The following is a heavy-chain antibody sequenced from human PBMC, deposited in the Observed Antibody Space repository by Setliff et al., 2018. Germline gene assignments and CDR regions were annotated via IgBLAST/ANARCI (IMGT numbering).Heavy chain of an antibody. V-gene: IGHV4-31*03. CDR2: IYYSGST. D-gene: IGHD4-17*01. Sequence: PSETLSLTCTVSGGSISSGGYYWSWIRQHPGKGLEWIGYIYYSGSTYYNPSLKSRVTISVGTSKNQFSLKLSSVTAADTAVYYCARDPLTTNRRRAFDIWGQGTMGT. CDR1: GGSISSGGYY. J-gene: IGHJ3*02. CDR3: ARDPLTTNRRRAFDI.